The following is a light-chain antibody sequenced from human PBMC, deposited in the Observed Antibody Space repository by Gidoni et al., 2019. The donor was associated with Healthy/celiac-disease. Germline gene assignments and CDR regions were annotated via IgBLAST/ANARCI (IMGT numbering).Light chain of an antibody. CDR1: QDISNY. CDR3: QQYDNLLWT. CDR2: DAS. V-gene: IGKV1-33*01. Sequence: DLHMTQSPSSLSASVGDRVTIPCQTSQDISNYLNWYQQKPGKAPKLLIYDASNLETGVPSRFSGSGSGTDFTVTISSLQPEDIATYYCQQYDNLLWTFGKGNKVEIK. J-gene: IGKJ1*01.